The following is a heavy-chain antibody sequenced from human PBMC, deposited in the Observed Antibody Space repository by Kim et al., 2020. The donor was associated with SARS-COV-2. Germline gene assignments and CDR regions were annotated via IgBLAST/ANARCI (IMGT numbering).Heavy chain of an antibody. D-gene: IGHD3-22*01. Sequence: ASVKVSCKASGYTFTGHYMHWVRQAPGQGLEWMGWINPNSGGTNYAQKFQGRVTMTRDTSISTAYMELSRLRSDDTAVYYCASQLRITMIVVVHYAFDIWGQGKMVTVSS. CDR2: INPNSGGT. CDR3: ASQLRITMIVVVHYAFDI. V-gene: IGHV1-2*02. J-gene: IGHJ3*02. CDR1: GYTFTGHY.